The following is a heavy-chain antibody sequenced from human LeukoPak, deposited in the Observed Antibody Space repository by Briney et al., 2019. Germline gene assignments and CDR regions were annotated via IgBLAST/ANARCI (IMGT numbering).Heavy chain of an antibody. CDR2: ISSSSSYI. Sequence: GGSLRLSCAASGFTFSSYSMNWVRQAPGKGLEWVSSISSSSSYIYYADSVKGRFTISRDNAKNSLYLQMNSLRAEDTAVYYCARDQSEWHLYYYYMDVWGKGTTVTVSS. CDR1: GFTFSSYS. J-gene: IGHJ6*03. D-gene: IGHD3-3*01. CDR3: ARDQSEWHLYYYYMDV. V-gene: IGHV3-21*01.